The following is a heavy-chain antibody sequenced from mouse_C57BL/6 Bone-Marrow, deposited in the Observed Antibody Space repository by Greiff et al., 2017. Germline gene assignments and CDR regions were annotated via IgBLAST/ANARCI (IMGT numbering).Heavy chain of an antibody. V-gene: IGHV2-2*01. CDR1: GFSLTSYG. CDR2: IGSGGST. Sequence: VQLQQSGPGLVQPSQSLSITCTVSGFSLTSYGVHWVRQSPGKGLEWLGVIGSGGSTDYNAAFISRLSISKDNSKSQVVFKMNSLQAEDTAIYYCARNFPPYGDDGGSYAMDYWGQGTSVTVSS. CDR3: ARNFPPYGDDGGSYAMDY. D-gene: IGHD2-2*01. J-gene: IGHJ4*01.